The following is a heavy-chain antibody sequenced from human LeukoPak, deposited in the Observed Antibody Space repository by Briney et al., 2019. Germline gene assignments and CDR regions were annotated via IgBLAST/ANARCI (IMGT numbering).Heavy chain of an antibody. CDR3: ARVNSSSFDY. D-gene: IGHD6-13*01. CDR1: GGTFSSYA. J-gene: IGHJ4*02. Sequence: ASVKVSCKASGGTFSSYAISWVRQAPGQGLEWMGGIIPIFGNTNYAQKLQGRVTMTTDTSTSTAYMELRSLRSDDTAVYYCARVNSSSFDYWGQGTLVTVSS. CDR2: IIPIFGNT. V-gene: IGHV1-18*01.